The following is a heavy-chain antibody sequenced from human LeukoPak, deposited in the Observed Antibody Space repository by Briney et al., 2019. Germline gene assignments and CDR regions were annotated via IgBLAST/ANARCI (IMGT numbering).Heavy chain of an antibody. Sequence: GGSLRLFCAASGFAFSTYWMHWVRQAPGKGLVWVSHINTDGSSTTYADSVKGRFTISRDNAKNTLYLQMNNLRTEDTAVYYCARDKYYAPEYWGQGTLVTVSS. V-gene: IGHV3-74*03. CDR3: ARDKYYAPEY. J-gene: IGHJ4*02. CDR2: INTDGSST. D-gene: IGHD2-2*01. CDR1: GFAFSTYW.